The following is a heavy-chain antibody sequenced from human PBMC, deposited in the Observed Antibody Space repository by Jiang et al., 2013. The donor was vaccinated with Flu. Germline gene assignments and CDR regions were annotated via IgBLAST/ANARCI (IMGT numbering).Heavy chain of an antibody. CDR1: GFSLSLSGMC. V-gene: IGHV2-70*01. D-gene: IGHD1-26*01. CDR2: IDWDDDK. J-gene: IGHJ4*02. Sequence: KPTQTLTLTCTFSGFSLSLSGMCVGWIRQPPGKALEWLALIDWDDDKYYRTSLKTRLTISKDTSKNQVVLTMTNMDPADTATYYCARTRSSLVGASDYWDQGTLVTVSS. CDR3: ARTRSSLVGASDY.